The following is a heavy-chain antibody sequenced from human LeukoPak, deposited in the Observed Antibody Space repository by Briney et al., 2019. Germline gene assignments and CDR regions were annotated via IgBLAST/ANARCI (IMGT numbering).Heavy chain of an antibody. CDR3: AKGEPEYYYVSGSYGDFDY. CDR2: ISWDGGST. J-gene: IGHJ4*02. Sequence: PGGSLRLSCAASGFTFDDYAMHWVRQAPGKGLEWVSLISWDGGSTYYADSVKGRFTISRDNSKNSLYLQMNNLRAEDTALYYCAKGEPEYYYVSGSYGDFDYWGQGTLVTVSS. D-gene: IGHD3-10*01. CDR1: GFTFDDYA. V-gene: IGHV3-43D*03.